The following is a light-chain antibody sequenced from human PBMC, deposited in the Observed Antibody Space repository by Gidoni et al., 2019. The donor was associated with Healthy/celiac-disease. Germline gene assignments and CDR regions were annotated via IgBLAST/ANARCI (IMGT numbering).Light chain of an antibody. V-gene: IGKV3-11*01. J-gene: IGKJ4*01. CDR2: VAS. CDR3: QQSSNWPLT. Sequence: EIVLTQSPATMSLSPGERATLSCRASQSVSSYLTWSQQKPGQSPRLLIYVASNRATGIPARFSGSASGTVFTLTISSLEPEDFAVYYCQQSSNWPLTFGGGTKVEIK. CDR1: QSVSSY.